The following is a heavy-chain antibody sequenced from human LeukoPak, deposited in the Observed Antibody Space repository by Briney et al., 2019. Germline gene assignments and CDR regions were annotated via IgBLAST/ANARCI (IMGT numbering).Heavy chain of an antibody. Sequence: GGSLRLSCAASGFTFSSYAISWVRQAPGKGLEWVSAISGSGGSTYYADSVKGRFTISRDNSKNTLYLQMNSLRAEDTAVYYCAKDPYSSSWYYHWFDPWGQGTLVTVSS. CDR3: AKDPYSSSWYYHWFDP. CDR2: ISGSGGST. V-gene: IGHV3-23*01. J-gene: IGHJ5*02. D-gene: IGHD6-13*01. CDR1: GFTFSSYA.